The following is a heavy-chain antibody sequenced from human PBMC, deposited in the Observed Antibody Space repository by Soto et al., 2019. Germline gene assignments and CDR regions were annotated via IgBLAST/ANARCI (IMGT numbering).Heavy chain of an antibody. CDR2: MNPNSGNT. CDR1: GYTFTSYD. Sequence: ASVKVSCKASGYTFTSYDINWVRQATGQGLEWMGWMNPNSGNTGYAQKFQGRVTMTRNTSISTAYMELSSLRSEGTAVYYCARWRRSYYYYGMDVWGQGTTVTVSS. D-gene: IGHD3-3*01. V-gene: IGHV1-8*01. CDR3: ARWRRSYYYYGMDV. J-gene: IGHJ6*02.